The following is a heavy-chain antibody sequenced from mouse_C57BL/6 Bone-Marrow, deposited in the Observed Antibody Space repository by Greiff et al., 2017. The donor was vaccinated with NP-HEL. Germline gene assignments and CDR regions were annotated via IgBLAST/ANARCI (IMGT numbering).Heavy chain of an antibody. Sequence: EVQLQQSGPELVKPGASVKISCKASGYTFTDYYMNWVKQSHGKSLEWIGDINPNNGGTSYNQKFKGKATLTVDKSSSTAYMELRSLTSEDSAVYYCARRYYGSSDYWGQGTTLTVSS. CDR3: ARRYYGSSDY. CDR1: GYTFTDYY. D-gene: IGHD1-1*01. J-gene: IGHJ2*01. V-gene: IGHV1-26*01. CDR2: INPNNGGT.